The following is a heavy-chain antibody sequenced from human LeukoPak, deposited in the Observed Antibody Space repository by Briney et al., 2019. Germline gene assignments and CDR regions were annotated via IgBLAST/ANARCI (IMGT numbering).Heavy chain of an antibody. CDR1: RYTFTSYD. J-gene: IGHJ4*02. D-gene: IGHD6-13*01. CDR2: MNPNSGNT. Sequence: ASVKVSCKASRYTFTSYDINWVRQATGQGLEWMGCMNPNSGNTGYAQKFQGRVTMTRNTSISTAYMELSSLRSEDTAVYYCARGLAAAAHYYFDYWGQGTLVTVSS. V-gene: IGHV1-8*01. CDR3: ARGLAAAAHYYFDY.